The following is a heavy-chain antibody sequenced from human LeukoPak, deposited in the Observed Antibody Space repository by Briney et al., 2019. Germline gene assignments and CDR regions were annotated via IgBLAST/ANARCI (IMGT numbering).Heavy chain of an antibody. J-gene: IGHJ4*02. CDR2: INTDGSST. CDR3: ARGPRTPDY. Sequence: GGSLRLSCAASGFTFSSYWMHWVRQAPGKGLAWVSRINTDGSSTSYADSVKGRFTISRDNAKNTLYLQMNSLRAEDTAVYYCARGPRTPDYWGQGTLATVSS. V-gene: IGHV3-74*01. CDR1: GFTFSSYW.